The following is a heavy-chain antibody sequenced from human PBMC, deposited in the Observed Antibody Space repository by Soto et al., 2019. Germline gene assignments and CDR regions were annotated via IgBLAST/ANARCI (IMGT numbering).Heavy chain of an antibody. CDR2: INHSGST. V-gene: IGHV4-34*01. D-gene: IGHD2-8*01. J-gene: IGHJ1*01. CDR3: ARGYCTNGVCYIEYFQH. Sequence: ETLSLTCAVYGGSFSGYYWSWIRQPPGKGLEWIGEINHSGSTNYNPSLKSRVTISVDTSKNQFSLKLSSVTAADTAVYYCARGYCTNGVCYIEYFQHWGQGTLVTVSS. CDR1: GGSFSGYY.